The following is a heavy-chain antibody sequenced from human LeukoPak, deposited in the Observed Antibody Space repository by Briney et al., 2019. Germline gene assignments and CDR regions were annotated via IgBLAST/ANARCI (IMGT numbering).Heavy chain of an antibody. CDR2: IRGRAYGGTT. CDR1: GFPFGDYD. Sequence: GGSLRLPCTASGFPFGDYDMSWVRQAPGKGLEWVGFIRGRAYGGTTEYATSVKGTFTISRDNSKSIAYLQMNSLKTEDTAVYYCTRMNRGGIRGVMFDPWGQGTLVTVSS. J-gene: IGHJ5*02. V-gene: IGHV3-49*04. CDR3: TRMNRGGIRGVMFDP. D-gene: IGHD3-10*01.